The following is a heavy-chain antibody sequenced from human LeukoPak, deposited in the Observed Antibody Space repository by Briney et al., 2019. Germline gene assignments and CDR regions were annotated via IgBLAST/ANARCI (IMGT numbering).Heavy chain of an antibody. J-gene: IGHJ6*03. CDR3: ARYIASYYYYYMDV. CDR2: IYTSGST. CDR1: GGSISSYY. D-gene: IGHD2-15*01. Sequence: SETLSLTCTVSGGSISSYYWSWIRQPPGKGLEWIGYIYTSGSTNYNPSLKSRVTISVDTSKNQFSLKLSSVTAADTAVYYCARYIASYYYYYMDVWGKGTTVTVSS. V-gene: IGHV4-4*09.